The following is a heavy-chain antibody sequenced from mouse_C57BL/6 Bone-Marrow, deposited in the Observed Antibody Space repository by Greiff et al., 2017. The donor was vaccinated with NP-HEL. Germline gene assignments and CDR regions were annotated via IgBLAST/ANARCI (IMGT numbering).Heavy chain of an antibody. Sequence: QVQLQQPGAELVKPGASVKLSCKASGYTFTSYWMHWVKQRPGQGLEWIGMIHPNSGSTNYNEKFKSKATLTVDKSSSTAYMQLSSLTSEDSAVYYCASILPPSYYYAMDYWGQGTSVTVSS. D-gene: IGHD1-1*01. V-gene: IGHV1-64*01. J-gene: IGHJ4*01. CDR3: ASILPPSYYYAMDY. CDR1: GYTFTSYW. CDR2: IHPNSGST.